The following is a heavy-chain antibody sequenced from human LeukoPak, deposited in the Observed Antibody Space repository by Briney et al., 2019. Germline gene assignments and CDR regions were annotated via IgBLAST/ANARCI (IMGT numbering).Heavy chain of an antibody. CDR3: ARRYCSTTNCYSFDD. V-gene: IGHV3-21*01. CDR1: GFTFSTYS. Sequence: PGGSLRLSCAASGFTFSTYSMIWVRPAPEKGLEWVSSISSSGTYTYYADSVKGRFTISRDNARNSLYLQMNSLRAEDTAVYYCARRYCSTTNCYSFDDWGRGTLVTVPS. D-gene: IGHD2-2*01. CDR2: ISSSGTYT. J-gene: IGHJ4*02.